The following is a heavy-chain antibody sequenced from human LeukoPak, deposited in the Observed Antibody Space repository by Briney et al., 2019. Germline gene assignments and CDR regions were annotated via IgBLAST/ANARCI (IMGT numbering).Heavy chain of an antibody. CDR3: ARSLAGGDWFDP. CDR1: GFTFSSYA. D-gene: IGHD3-10*01. Sequence: GGSLRLSCAASGFTFSSYAMHWVRQAPGKGLEWVAVISYDGSNKYYADSVKGRFTISRDNSKNTLYLQMNSLRSEDTAVYYCARSLAGGDWFDPWGQGTLVTVSS. V-gene: IGHV3-30*04. CDR2: ISYDGSNK. J-gene: IGHJ5*02.